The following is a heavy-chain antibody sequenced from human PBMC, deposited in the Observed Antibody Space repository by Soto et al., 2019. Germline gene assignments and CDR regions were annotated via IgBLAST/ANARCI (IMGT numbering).Heavy chain of an antibody. CDR3: ARVVGGYYYGMDV. J-gene: IGHJ6*02. CDR2: IYHSGST. Sequence: QVQLQESGPGLVKPSGTLSLTCAVSAGSISSSNWWSWVRQPPGKGLEWIGEIYHSGSTNYNPSLKRRVTISVDKAKNQFSLKLSSVTAADTAVYYCARVVGGYYYGMDVWGQGTTVTVSS. V-gene: IGHV4-4*02. CDR1: AGSISSSNW. D-gene: IGHD2-2*01.